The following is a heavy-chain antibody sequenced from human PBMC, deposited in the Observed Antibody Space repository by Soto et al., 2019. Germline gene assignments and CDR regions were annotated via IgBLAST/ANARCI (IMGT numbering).Heavy chain of an antibody. V-gene: IGHV4-59*01. CDR3: ARLKRGYSYGSIIDF. D-gene: IGHD5-18*01. J-gene: IGHJ4*01. CDR1: GDSIRNYY. Sequence: SETLSLTCTVSGDSIRNYYWSWIRQPPGKGLEYIGYIFYSGSTNYNPSLRSRVAISVDTSRNQFALKLRSVTAADTATYYCARLKRGYSYGSIIDFWGRGTLVTVSS. CDR2: IFYSGST.